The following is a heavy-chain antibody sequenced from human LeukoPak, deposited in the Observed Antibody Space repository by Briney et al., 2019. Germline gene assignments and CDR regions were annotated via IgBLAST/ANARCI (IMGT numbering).Heavy chain of an antibody. CDR1: GYTFTSYG. J-gene: IGHJ5*02. CDR2: ISAYIGNT. Sequence: GASVKVSCKASGYTFTSYGISWVRQAPGQGLEWMGWISAYIGNTNYAQKLQGRVTMTTDTSTSTAYMELRSLRSDDTAVYYCARVYWLELQYPSNWFDPWGQGTLVTVSS. CDR3: ARVYWLELQYPSNWFDP. D-gene: IGHD1-7*01. V-gene: IGHV1-18*01.